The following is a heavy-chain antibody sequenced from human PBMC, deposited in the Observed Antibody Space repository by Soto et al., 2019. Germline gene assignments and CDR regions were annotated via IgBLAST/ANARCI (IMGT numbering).Heavy chain of an antibody. Sequence: ASVKVSCKASGGTFSSHTISWVRQAPGQGLEWMGRIIPILGIANYAQKFQGRVTITADKSTSTAYMELSSLRSEDTAVYYCARGGGYCSGGSCPNWFDPWGQGTLVTVSS. CDR3: ARGGGYCSGGSCPNWFDP. D-gene: IGHD2-15*01. CDR2: IIPILGIA. V-gene: IGHV1-69*02. CDR1: GGTFSSHT. J-gene: IGHJ5*02.